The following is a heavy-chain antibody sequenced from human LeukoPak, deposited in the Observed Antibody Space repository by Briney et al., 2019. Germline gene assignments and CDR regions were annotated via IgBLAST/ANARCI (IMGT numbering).Heavy chain of an antibody. CDR2: IYYSGST. Sequence: SETLSLTCTVSGGSISSGDYYWSWIRQPPGTGLEWIGYIYYSGSTYYNPSLKSRVTISVDTSKNQFSLKLSSVTAADTAVYYCAGSTPYYFDYWGQGTLVTVSS. CDR3: AGSTPYYFDY. J-gene: IGHJ4*02. V-gene: IGHV4-30-4*08. CDR1: GGSISSGDYY. D-gene: IGHD6-6*01.